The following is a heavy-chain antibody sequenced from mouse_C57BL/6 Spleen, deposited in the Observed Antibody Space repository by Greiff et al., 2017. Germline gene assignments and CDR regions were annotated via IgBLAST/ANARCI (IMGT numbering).Heavy chain of an antibody. J-gene: IGHJ4*01. Sequence: EVKLMESGGDLVKPGGSLKLSCAASGFTFSSYGMSWVRQTPDKRLEWVATISSGGSYTCYPDSVKGRFTISRDNAKNTLYLQMSSLKSEDTAMYYCARHGYYGYDESYAMDDWGKGTSVTVAS. CDR1: GFTFSSYG. CDR2: ISSGGSYT. V-gene: IGHV5-6*01. CDR3: ARHGYYGYDESYAMDD. D-gene: IGHD2-2*01.